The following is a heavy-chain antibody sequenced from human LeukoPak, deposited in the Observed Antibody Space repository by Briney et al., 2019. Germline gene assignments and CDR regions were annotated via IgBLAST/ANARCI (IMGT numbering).Heavy chain of an antibody. V-gene: IGHV3-21*04. Sequence: GGSLRLSCAASGFIFSTYSMNWVRQAPGKGLEWVSSITGSYSHIYYADSVKGRFTISRDNSKNTLYLQMNSLRAEDTAVYYCATFGGYSGYDYWFDPWGQGTLVTVSS. CDR2: ITGSYSHI. J-gene: IGHJ5*02. CDR1: GFIFSTYS. D-gene: IGHD5-12*01. CDR3: ATFGGYSGYDYWFDP.